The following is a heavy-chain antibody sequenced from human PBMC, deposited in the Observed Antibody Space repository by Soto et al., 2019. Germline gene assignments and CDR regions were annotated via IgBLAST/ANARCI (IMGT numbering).Heavy chain of an antibody. CDR3: ARDSRYYYDSSGYHRLDY. CDR2: ISAYNGNT. J-gene: IGHJ4*02. V-gene: IGHV1-18*01. CDR1: GYTFTSYG. Sequence: RASVKVSCKASGYTFTSYGISWVRQAPGQGLEWMGWISAYNGNTNYAQKLQGRVTMTTDTSTSTAYMELRSLRSDDTAVYYCARDSRYYYDSSGYHRLDYWGQGTLVTVSS. D-gene: IGHD3-22*01.